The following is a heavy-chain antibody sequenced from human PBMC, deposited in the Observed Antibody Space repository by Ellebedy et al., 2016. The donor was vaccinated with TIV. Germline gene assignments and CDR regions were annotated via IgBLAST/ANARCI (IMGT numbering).Heavy chain of an antibody. CDR2: IIPILGIA. Sequence: SVKVSXXASGGTFSSYAISWVRQAPGQGLEWMGRIIPILGIANYAQKFQGRVTITADESTSTAYMELSSLRSEDTAVYYCARYGCVGGSCYSYYYGMDVWGQGTTVTVSS. V-gene: IGHV1-69*04. J-gene: IGHJ6*02. D-gene: IGHD2-15*01. CDR1: GGTFSSYA. CDR3: ARYGCVGGSCYSYYYGMDV.